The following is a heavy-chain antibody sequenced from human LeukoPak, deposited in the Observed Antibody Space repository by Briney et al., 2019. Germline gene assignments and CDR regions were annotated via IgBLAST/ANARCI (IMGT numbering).Heavy chain of an antibody. D-gene: IGHD1-26*01. CDR3: ARGGPRIVGATMDDI. V-gene: IGHV1-2*02. CDR2: INPNSGGT. Sequence: ASVKVSCKASGYTFTGYYMHWVRQAPGQGLEWMGWINPNSGGTNYAQKFQGRVTMTRDTSISTAYMELSRLRSDDTAVYYCARGGPRIVGATMDDIWGQGTMVTVSS. J-gene: IGHJ3*02. CDR1: GYTFTGYY.